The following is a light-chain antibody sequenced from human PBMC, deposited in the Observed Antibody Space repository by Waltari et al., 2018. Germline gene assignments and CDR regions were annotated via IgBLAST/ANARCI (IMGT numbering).Light chain of an antibody. CDR2: RVS. CDR1: QSLLHSNGNTY. J-gene: IGKJ1*01. V-gene: IGKV2-29*02. Sequence: DIVMTQTPLSLPVTPGEPASISCRSSQSLLHSNGNTYLYWYPQKAGQPPRLLIYRVSNRFSGVPARFSGSGSGTNFTLKISRVEAEDVGVYYCMQALQTWTFGQGTKVEIK. CDR3: MQALQTWT.